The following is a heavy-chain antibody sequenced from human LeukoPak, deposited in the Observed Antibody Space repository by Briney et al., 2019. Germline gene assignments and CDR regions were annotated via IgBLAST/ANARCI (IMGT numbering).Heavy chain of an antibody. CDR1: GFTFSPYA. J-gene: IGHJ4*02. V-gene: IGHV3-21*01. CDR2: IVGSSST. D-gene: IGHD6-13*01. Sequence: GGSLRLSCAASGFTFSPYAMSWVRQAPGKGLEWVSSIVGSSSTYYADSLKGRFTISRDNAKNSLYLQMNSLRAEDTAVYYCARIGAGSSRDYWGQGTLVTVSS. CDR3: ARIGAGSSRDY.